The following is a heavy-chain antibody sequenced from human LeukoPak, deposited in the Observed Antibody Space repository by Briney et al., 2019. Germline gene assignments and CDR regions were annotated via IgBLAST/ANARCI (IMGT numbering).Heavy chain of an antibody. J-gene: IGHJ4*02. V-gene: IGHV4-31*03. CDR1: GGSISSGGYY. Sequence: EASETLSLTCTVSGGSISSGGYYWSWIRQHPGKGLEWIGYFYYSGGTYYNPSLKSRVTISVDTSKNQFSLKLSSVTAADTAVYYCARGYLTKLLPYYFDYWGQGTLVTVSS. D-gene: IGHD3-10*01. CDR3: ARGYLTKLLPYYFDY. CDR2: FYYSGGT.